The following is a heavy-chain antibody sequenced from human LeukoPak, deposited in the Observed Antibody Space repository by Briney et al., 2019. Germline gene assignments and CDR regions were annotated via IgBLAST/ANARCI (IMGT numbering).Heavy chain of an antibody. D-gene: IGHD6-13*01. CDR3: TRVGRQQLGPSFDY. V-gene: IGHV3-72*01. CDR2: SRSKTNRYTT. Sequence: PGGSLRLSCAASGFTFSDHYLDWVRQAPGKGLEWVGRSRSKTNRYTTQYAASVKGRFTISRDDSKNSLYLQMNSLRAEDTAVYYCTRVGRQQLGPSFDYWGQGTLVTVSS. J-gene: IGHJ4*02. CDR1: GFTFSDHY.